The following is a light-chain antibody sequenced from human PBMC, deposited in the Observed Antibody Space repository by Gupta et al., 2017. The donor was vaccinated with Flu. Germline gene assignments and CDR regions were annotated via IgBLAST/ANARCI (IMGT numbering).Light chain of an antibody. Sequence: DIVMTQSPDSLAVSLGERATINCKSSQSVLYSSNNKNYLAWYQQKPGQPPTLLIYWASTRESGVPDRFCGSGSGIYLTLTISSRQEEDVAVYYCQQYKSNPPFPFGRGTKVDIK. J-gene: IGKJ4*01. CDR3: QQYKSNPPFP. CDR2: WAS. V-gene: IGKV4-1*01. CDR1: QSVLYSSNNKNY.